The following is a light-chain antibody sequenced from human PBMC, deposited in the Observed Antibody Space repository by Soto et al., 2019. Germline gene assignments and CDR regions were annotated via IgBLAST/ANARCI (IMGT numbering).Light chain of an antibody. Sequence: QSVLTQSPSASGTPGQRVSISCSGSTSNLGTNTVSWYQHVPGTAPKLLIYSNAQRPSAVPGRFSGSKSGTSASLAISGLLSEDEADYYCATWDDSLNVVFGGGTKLTVL. V-gene: IGLV1-44*01. J-gene: IGLJ2*01. CDR3: ATWDDSLNVV. CDR2: SNA. CDR1: TSNLGTNT.